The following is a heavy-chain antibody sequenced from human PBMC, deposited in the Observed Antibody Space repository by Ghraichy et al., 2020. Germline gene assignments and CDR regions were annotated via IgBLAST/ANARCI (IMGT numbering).Heavy chain of an antibody. D-gene: IGHD3-22*01. CDR1: EFTLSNSA. CDR2: ITSAGST. V-gene: IGHV3-23*01. J-gene: IGHJ5*02. CDR3: AKMPYDSFGYYNWFDP. Sequence: GGPLTLSCTASEFTLSNSAMSWVRQAPGKGLEWVSGITSAGSTLYTDSVKGRYTISRDNSKNTLFLQMNSLRAEDTAIYYCAKMPYDSFGYYNWFDPWGQGTLVTVSS.